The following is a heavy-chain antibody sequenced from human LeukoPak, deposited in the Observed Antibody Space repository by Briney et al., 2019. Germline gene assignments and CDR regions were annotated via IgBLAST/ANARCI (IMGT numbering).Heavy chain of an antibody. J-gene: IGHJ4*02. CDR3: AKRAVTTFSSGFHY. V-gene: IGHV3-23*01. CDR1: GFTFGSYA. CDR2: ISGIGVAT. D-gene: IGHD4-17*01. Sequence: GGSLRLSCAASGFTFGSYAMTWVRQAPGKGLEWDSVISGIGVATYYADSVKGRFTISRDNSKNTLYLQMNSLRAEDTAVYYCAKRAVTTFSSGFHYWGQGTLVTVSS.